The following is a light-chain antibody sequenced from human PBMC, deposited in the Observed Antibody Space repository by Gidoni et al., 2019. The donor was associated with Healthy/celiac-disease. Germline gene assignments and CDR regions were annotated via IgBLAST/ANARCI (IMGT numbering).Light chain of an antibody. V-gene: IGKV3-20*01. Sequence: EIVLTQSPGTLSLSPGERAILSCRASQSVSSTYLAWYQQKPGQAPRLLIYGASGRAPGIPDRFSGSGSGTDFTLTISRLEPEDFVVYYCQHYGSSPRKVTFGQGTRLEIK. CDR2: GAS. J-gene: IGKJ5*01. CDR1: QSVSSTY. CDR3: QHYGSSPRKVT.